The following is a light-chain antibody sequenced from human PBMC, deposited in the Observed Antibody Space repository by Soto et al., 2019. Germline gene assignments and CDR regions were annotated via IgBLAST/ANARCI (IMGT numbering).Light chain of an antibody. CDR1: SSNIGANYH. V-gene: IGLV1-40*01. CDR2: GNT. Sequence: QSVLTQPPSVSGAPGQRVTISCTGSSSNIGANYHVHWYQQLPGTAPKLLIYGNTNRPSGVPDRFSGSKSGTSASLAITGLQAEDEADYYCQSYDSSLSTWVFAGGTKVTVL. J-gene: IGLJ3*02. CDR3: QSYDSSLSTWV.